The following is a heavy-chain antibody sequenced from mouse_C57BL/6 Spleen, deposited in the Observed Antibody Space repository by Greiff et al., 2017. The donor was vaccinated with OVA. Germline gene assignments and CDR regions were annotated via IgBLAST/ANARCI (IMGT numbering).Heavy chain of an antibody. CDR3: TRDRGYGAMDY. Sequence: EVMLVESGEGLVKPGGSLKLSCAASGFTFSSYAMSWVRQTPEERLEWVAYISSGGDYIYYADTVKGRFTISRDNARNTLYLQMSSLKSEDTAMYYCTRDRGYGAMDYWGQGTSVTVSS. J-gene: IGHJ4*01. V-gene: IGHV5-9-1*02. CDR2: ISSGGDYI. CDR1: GFTFSSYA. D-gene: IGHD1-2*01.